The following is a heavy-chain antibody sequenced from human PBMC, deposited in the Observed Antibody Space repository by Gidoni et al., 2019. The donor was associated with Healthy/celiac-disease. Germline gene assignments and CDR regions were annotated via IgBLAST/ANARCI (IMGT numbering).Heavy chain of an antibody. V-gene: IGHV2-70*15. CDR2: IDWDDDK. D-gene: IGHD6-13*01. J-gene: IGHJ3*02. CDR1: GFSLSTSGMC. Sequence: QVTLRESGPALVKPTQTLTLTCTCSGFSLSTSGMCVSWIRQPPGKALEWLARIDWDDDKYYSTSLKTRLTISKDTSKNQVVLTMTNMDPVDTATYYCARMVFGQAAGTGYAFDIWGQGTMVTVSS. CDR3: ARMVFGQAAGTGYAFDI.